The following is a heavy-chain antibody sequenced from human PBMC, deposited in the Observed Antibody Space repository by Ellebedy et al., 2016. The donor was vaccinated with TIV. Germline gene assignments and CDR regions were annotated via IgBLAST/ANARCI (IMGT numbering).Heavy chain of an antibody. CDR2: IKRTIDGGTT. CDR1: GFIFSSAW. Sequence: GESLKISCAASGFIFSSAWMNWVRQPPGQGLEWVGRIKRTIDGGTTHYAAPVKGRFTIPRDDSKNTLYLQMKSLKTEDTAVYYCVSPAGSSGYWEAFDIWGQGTMVTVSS. J-gene: IGHJ3*02. CDR3: VSPAGSSGYWEAFDI. D-gene: IGHD3-22*01. V-gene: IGHV3-15*01.